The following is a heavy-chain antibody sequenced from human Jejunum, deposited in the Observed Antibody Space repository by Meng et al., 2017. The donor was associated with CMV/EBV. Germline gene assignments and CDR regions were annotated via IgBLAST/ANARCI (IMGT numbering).Heavy chain of an antibody. V-gene: IGHV3-23*01. Sequence: FRSYAMNWVRQAPGKGLEWVSGISVSGGSTYYADSVKSRFSMSRDNSKKTVYLQMNSLRAEDTALYYCAKGIYYYDSSGYRLFDYWGQGTLVTVSS. CDR2: ISVSGGST. D-gene: IGHD3-22*01. J-gene: IGHJ4*02. CDR1: FRSYA. CDR3: AKGIYYYDSSGYRLFDY.